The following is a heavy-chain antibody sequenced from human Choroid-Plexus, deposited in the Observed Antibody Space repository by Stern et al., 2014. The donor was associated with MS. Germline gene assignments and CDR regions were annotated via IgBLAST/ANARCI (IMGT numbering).Heavy chain of an antibody. D-gene: IGHD2/OR15-2a*01. CDR3: AKDRQYLTFFFDF. CDR1: GFSFSSFG. CDR2: ISYDGSK. J-gene: IGHJ4*02. V-gene: IGHV3-30*18. Sequence: MQLVESGGGVVQPGRPLRLSSAASGFSFSSFGMHWVRQAPGKGLEWVALISYDGSKDYADSVKGRFAISRDNSKNTLYLQMNSLRAEDTAVYYCAKDRQYLTFFFDFWGQGSLVTVSS.